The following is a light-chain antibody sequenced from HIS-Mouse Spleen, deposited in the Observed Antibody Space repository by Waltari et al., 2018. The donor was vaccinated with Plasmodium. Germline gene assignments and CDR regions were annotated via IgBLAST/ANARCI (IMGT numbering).Light chain of an antibody. CDR3: QSADSSGTPNWV. V-gene: IGLV3-25*03. CDR1: ALPKQY. CDR2: KGS. Sequence: SYELTQPPSVSVSPGQTARITCSGDALPKQYAYWYQQKPGQAPVRVINKGSERPSGSPERFSGSSSGKTVTLTISGVQAEDEADDYCQSADSSGTPNWVFGGGTKLTVL. J-gene: IGLJ3*02.